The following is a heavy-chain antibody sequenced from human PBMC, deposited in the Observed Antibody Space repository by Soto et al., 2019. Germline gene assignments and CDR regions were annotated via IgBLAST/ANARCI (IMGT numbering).Heavy chain of an antibody. D-gene: IGHD2-2*01. J-gene: IGHJ6*02. CDR3: ARYCSSTSCYARDYYYYYGMDV. CDR2: ISISSSYT. CDR1: GFTISDYY. Sequence: QVQLVESGGGLVKPGGSLRLSCAASGFTISDYYMSGIRQAPGKGLEWVSYISISSSYTNYADSVKGRFTISRDNAKNSLYLQLNSLRAEDTAVYYCARYCSSTSCYARDYYYYYGMDVWDQGTTVTVSS. V-gene: IGHV3-11*06.